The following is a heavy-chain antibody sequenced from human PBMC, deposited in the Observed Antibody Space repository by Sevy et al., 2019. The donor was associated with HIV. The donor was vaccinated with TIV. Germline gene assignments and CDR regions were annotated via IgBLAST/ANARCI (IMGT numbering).Heavy chain of an antibody. J-gene: IGHJ4*02. D-gene: IGHD6-19*01. V-gene: IGHV6-1*01. CDR2: TCSRSKWYK. Sequence: KQSQTLSLTCAISGDSVSSNSAAWNWIRQSPSRGLEWLGRTCSRSKWYKDYAGSVESRMSISPDTSKNQFSLQLNSVTPEDTAVYYCARGSDAAGAGLDYWGQGTLVTVSS. CDR1: GDSVSSNSAA. CDR3: ARGSDAAGAGLDY.